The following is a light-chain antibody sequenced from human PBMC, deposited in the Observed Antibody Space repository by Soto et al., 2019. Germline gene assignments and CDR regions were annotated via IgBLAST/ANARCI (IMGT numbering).Light chain of an antibody. CDR3: QSYDSSLNYV. J-gene: IGLJ1*01. CDR1: SSNIGAGYD. Sequence: QAVVTQPPSVSGAPGQRVTLSCTGSSSNIGAGYDVHWYQQLPGTAPKLLIYGNSNRPSGVPDRFSGSKSGTSASLAITGLQAEDEADYYCQSYDSSLNYVFGTGTKVTVL. V-gene: IGLV1-40*01. CDR2: GNS.